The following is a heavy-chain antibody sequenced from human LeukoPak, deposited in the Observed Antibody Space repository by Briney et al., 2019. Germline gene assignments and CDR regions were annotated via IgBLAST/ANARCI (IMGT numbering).Heavy chain of an antibody. D-gene: IGHD3-10*01. J-gene: IGHJ4*02. CDR1: GASLSNNNVA. CDR2: TYYRPKFNT. CDR3: ERGSHSSFDY. V-gene: IGHV6-1*01. Sequence: KPSRTLSLTCAISGASLSNNNVAWTWIRQSPSRGLEWLGRTYYRPKFNTDYAVSVNSRIALNSDTSKNQFTLQLNYVTPEDTGVYYCERGSHSSFDYWGQGTLVTVSS.